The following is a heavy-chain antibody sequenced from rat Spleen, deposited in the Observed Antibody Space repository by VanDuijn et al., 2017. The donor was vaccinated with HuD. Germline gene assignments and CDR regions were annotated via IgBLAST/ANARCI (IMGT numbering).Heavy chain of an antibody. CDR3: ATQGITAPHFDY. J-gene: IGHJ2*01. CDR1: GFTLSDYT. Sequence: EVQLVESGGGLVQPGRSLNLSCAASGFTLSDYTMAWVRQAPEKGLEWVATIFYDGSRTYYRDSVKGRFTISRDNARSIPYLQMDSLGSEDTATYYCATQGITAPHFDYWGQGVMVTVSS. CDR2: IFYDGSRT. V-gene: IGHV5S10*01. D-gene: IGHD1-4*01.